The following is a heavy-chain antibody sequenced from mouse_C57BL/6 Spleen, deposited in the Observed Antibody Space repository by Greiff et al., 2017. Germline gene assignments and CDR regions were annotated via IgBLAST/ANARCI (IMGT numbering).Heavy chain of an antibody. Sequence: EVKLVESGEGLVKPGGSLKLSCAASGFTFSSYAMSWVRQTPEKRLEWVAYISSGGDYIYYAATVEGRFTISRDNARNTLYLQMSSLKSEDTAMYYCTRDRSPGYFDYWGQGTTLTVSS. V-gene: IGHV5-9-1*02. CDR3: TRDRSPGYFDY. J-gene: IGHJ2*01. CDR1: GFTFSSYA. CDR2: ISSGGDYI.